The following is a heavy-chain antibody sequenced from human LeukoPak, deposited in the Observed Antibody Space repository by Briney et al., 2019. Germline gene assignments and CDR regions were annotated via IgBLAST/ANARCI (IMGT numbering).Heavy chain of an antibody. J-gene: IGHJ6*02. CDR1: GGSISSYY. V-gene: IGHV4-59*01. Sequence: SETLSLTCTVSGGSISSYYWSWIRQPPGKGLEWIGYIYYSGSTNYNPSLKSRVTISVDTSKNQFSLKLSSVTAADTAVYYCARGGAYGGPYYYYGMDVWGQGTTVTLSS. CDR3: ARGGAYGGPYYYYGMDV. CDR2: IYYSGST. D-gene: IGHD4-23*01.